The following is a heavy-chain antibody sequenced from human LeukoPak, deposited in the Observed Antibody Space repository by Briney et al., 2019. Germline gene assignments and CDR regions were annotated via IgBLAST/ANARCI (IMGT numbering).Heavy chain of an antibody. CDR3: ARTYYDILTGYYPTYFDY. Sequence: PSETLSLTCTVSGGSISSYYWSWIRQPPGKGLEWIGYIYYSGSTNYNPSLKSRVTISVDTSKNQFSLKLSSVTAADTAVYYCARTYYDILTGYYPTYFDYWGQGTLVTVSS. D-gene: IGHD3-9*01. CDR2: IYYSGST. J-gene: IGHJ4*02. CDR1: GGSISSYY. V-gene: IGHV4-59*08.